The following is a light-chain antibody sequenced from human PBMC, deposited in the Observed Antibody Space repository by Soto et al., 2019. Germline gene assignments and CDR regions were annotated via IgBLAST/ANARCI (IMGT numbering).Light chain of an antibody. V-gene: IGLV2-14*01. J-gene: IGLJ1*01. CDR3: SSYTSSNTLYV. Sequence: SALTQPPSASGSPGQSVTISCTGTSSDVGGYNYVSWYQQHPGKAPKLMIYDVSKRPSGVSNRFSGSKSGNTASLTISGLQAEDEADYYCSSYTSSNTLYVFGTGTKVTVL. CDR1: SSDVGGYNY. CDR2: DVS.